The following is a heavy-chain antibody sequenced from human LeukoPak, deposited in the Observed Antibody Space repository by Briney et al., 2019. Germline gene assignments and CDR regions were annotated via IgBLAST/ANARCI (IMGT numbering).Heavy chain of an antibody. CDR3: ARHPEYLPFDY. D-gene: IGHD6-6*01. Sequence: PSETLSLTCAVSGYSISISYYWGWIRQPPGKGLEWIASIFHSGTTYYNPSLKSRVTISVDTSKNQFSLKLSSVTAADTAVYYCARHPEYLPFDYWGQGTLVTVSS. CDR2: IFHSGTT. CDR1: GYSISISYY. V-gene: IGHV4-38-2*01. J-gene: IGHJ4*02.